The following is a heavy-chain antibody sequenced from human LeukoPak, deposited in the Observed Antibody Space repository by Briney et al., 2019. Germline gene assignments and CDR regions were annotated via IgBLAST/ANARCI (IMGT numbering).Heavy chain of an antibody. J-gene: IGHJ6*03. Sequence: GRSLRLSCAASGFTFDDYATHWVRQAPGKGLEWVSGISWNSGERGYADSVKGRFTISRDNAKNSLYLQMNSLRPEDTALCYCAKGMSLYYYYYMDVWGKGTTVTVSS. CDR3: AKGMSLYYYYYMDV. CDR2: ISWNSGER. CDR1: GFTFDDYA. V-gene: IGHV3-9*01.